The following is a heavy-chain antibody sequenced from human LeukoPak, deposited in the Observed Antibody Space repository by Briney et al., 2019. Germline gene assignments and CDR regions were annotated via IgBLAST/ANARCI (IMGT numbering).Heavy chain of an antibody. V-gene: IGHV3-43*02. D-gene: IGHD3-9*01. CDR1: GFTFSSHG. Sequence: GGSLRLSCIASGFTFSSHGMHWVRQAPGKGLEWVSLISGDGGSTCYEDSVKGRFTISRDNSKNSLYLQMYSLRTEDTALYYCAKDNFDWIPYGMDVWGQGTTVTVSS. CDR3: AKDNFDWIPYGMDV. CDR2: ISGDGGST. J-gene: IGHJ6*02.